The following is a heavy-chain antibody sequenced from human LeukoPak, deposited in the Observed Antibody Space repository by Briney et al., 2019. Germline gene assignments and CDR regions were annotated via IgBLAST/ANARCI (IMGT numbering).Heavy chain of an antibody. Sequence: GASVKVSCKASGYTFTSYYMHWVRQAPGQGLEWMGITNPSGGSTSYAQKFQGRVTITADESTSTAYMELSSLRSEDTAVYYCARPRGGYYQYYFDYWGQGTLVTVSS. CDR2: TNPSGGST. V-gene: IGHV1-46*01. CDR3: ARPRGGYYQYYFDY. D-gene: IGHD3-22*01. J-gene: IGHJ4*02. CDR1: GYTFTSYY.